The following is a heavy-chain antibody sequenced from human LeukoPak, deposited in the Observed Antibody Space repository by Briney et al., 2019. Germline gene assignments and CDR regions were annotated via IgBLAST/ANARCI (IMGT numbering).Heavy chain of an antibody. V-gene: IGHV1-2*02. D-gene: IGHD3-9*01. CDR3: AKGVTLQLRYFDWSPHDAFDI. Sequence: ASVKVSCKASGYTFTGYYMHWVRQAPGQGLEWMGWINPHSGGTNFAQKFQGRVTMTKDTSISTAYMELSGLRSDDTAVYYCAKGVTLQLRYFDWSPHDAFDIWGQGTMVTVSS. CDR1: GYTFTGYY. J-gene: IGHJ3*02. CDR2: INPHSGGT.